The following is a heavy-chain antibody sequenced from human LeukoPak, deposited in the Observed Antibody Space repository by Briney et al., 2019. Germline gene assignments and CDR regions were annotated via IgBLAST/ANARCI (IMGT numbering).Heavy chain of an antibody. V-gene: IGHV4-39*01. CDR1: GGSISSSGYY. CDR2: IYYSGNT. CDR3: ASLYGGKPGGY. Sequence: PSDTLTLTCTVSGGSISSSGYYWPWIRQPPGKGLEWIGSIYYSGNTYYNPSLTSRVTISVDPSNNQFSLKLTSVTAADTAMYYCASLYGGKPGGYWGQGTLVTVSS. J-gene: IGHJ4*02. D-gene: IGHD4-23*01.